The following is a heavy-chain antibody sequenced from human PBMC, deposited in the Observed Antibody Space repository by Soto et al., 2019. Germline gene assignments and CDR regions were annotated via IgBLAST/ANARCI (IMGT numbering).Heavy chain of an antibody. J-gene: IGHJ5*02. D-gene: IGHD3-10*01. V-gene: IGHV4-59*01. Sequence: SETRSRTWTVSGDSISGYYWSGIRQPPGKGLEWIGYIEYSVSTNYNPSLRSRVTISKDTSKNQFSLKLTSVTAADTAVYYCARAFTFPNHWFDPWGQGTLVTVSS. CDR1: GDSISGYY. CDR2: IEYSVST. CDR3: ARAFTFPNHWFDP.